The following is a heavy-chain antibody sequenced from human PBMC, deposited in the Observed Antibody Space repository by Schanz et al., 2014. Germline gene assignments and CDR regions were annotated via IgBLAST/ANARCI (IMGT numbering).Heavy chain of an antibody. CDR1: GFTFSSYS. CDR2: ISDSGTYT. J-gene: IGHJ4*02. Sequence: EVQLAESGGGLVQPGGSLRLSCTASGFTFSSYSMNWVRQAPGKGLEWLSYISDSGTYTNYADSVKGRFTISRDNAKNSLYLEMNSLRAEDTALYYCARDRRNADLDYWGQGTLVTVSS. CDR3: ARDRRNADLDY. D-gene: IGHD1-1*01. V-gene: IGHV3-48*01.